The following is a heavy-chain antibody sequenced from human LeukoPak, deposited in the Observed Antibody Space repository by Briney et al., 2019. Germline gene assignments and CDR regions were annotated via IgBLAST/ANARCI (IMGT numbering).Heavy chain of an antibody. CDR2: IKYDGSRT. J-gene: IGHJ4*02. V-gene: IGHV3-30*02. CDR1: GMTFDRHG. CDR3: VKDTIFTVDPFDY. D-gene: IGHD3-3*01. Sequence: RPGGSLRLSCVVSGMTFDRHGMHWVRQPPGKGLEWLAFIKYDGSRTDYEDSVQGRFTVSRDNSKNTLYLEMNSLRAEDTAIYYCVKDTIFTVDPFDYWGQGTLVTVSS.